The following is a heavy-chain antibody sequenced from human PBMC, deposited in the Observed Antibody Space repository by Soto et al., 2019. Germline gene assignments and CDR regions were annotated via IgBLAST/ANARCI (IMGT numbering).Heavy chain of an antibody. V-gene: IGHV4-34*01. D-gene: IGHD4-4*01. Sequence: SETLSLTCAVYGGSFSGYYWSWIRQPPGKGLEWIGEINHSGSTNYNPSLKSRVTISVDTSKNQFSLKLSSVTAADTAVYYCARDKVTTRPGRHYYMDVWGKGTTVTVSS. CDR2: INHSGST. CDR3: ARDKVTTRPGRHYYMDV. J-gene: IGHJ6*03. CDR1: GGSFSGYY.